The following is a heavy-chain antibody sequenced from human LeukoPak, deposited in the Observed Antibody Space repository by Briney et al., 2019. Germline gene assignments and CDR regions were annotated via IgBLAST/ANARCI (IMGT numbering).Heavy chain of an antibody. V-gene: IGHV4-39*01. D-gene: IGHD2-15*01. J-gene: IGHJ3*01. CDR3: ARHCCSGPAKRVFDV. CDR1: GGSIISSDYH. CDR2: ISYSGNT. Sequence: SETLSLTCTVSGGSIISSDYHWGWVRQPPGKGLEWIGTISYSGNTDYNPFLRSRVTISVDTSNNQFSLRLGSVTAADTAVYHCARHCCSGPAKRVFDVWGQGTMVTVSS.